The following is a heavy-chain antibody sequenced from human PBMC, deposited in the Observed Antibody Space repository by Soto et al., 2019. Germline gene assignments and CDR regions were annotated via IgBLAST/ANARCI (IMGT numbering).Heavy chain of an antibody. CDR2: IYYSGST. Sequence: PSETLSLTCTVSGGSISYYYWSWIRQPPGKGLEWIGYIYYSGSTNYNPSLKSRVTISVDTSKNQFSLKLSSVTAADTAVYYCARDAYSSGWWEFDYWGQGTLVTVSS. CDR1: GGSISYYY. D-gene: IGHD6-19*01. V-gene: IGHV4-59*01. CDR3: ARDAYSSGWWEFDY. J-gene: IGHJ4*02.